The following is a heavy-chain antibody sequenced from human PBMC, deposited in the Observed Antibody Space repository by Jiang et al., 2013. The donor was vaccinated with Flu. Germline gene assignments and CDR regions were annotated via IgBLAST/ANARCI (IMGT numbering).Heavy chain of an antibody. CDR2: ISGRGGDT. J-gene: IGHJ4*02. V-gene: IGHV3-23*01. CDR3: AKDWGDSSLPTVTRWRIELGN. CDR1: GFTFSNYA. D-gene: IGHD4-17*01. Sequence: LVQPGGSLTLSCAASGFTFSNYAMTWVRQIPGKGLEWVSVISGRGGDTXYADSVKGRFTISRDNSKNTLHLQMNSLRADDTAVYYCAKDWGDSSLPTVTRWRIELGNWGQGTLVAVSS.